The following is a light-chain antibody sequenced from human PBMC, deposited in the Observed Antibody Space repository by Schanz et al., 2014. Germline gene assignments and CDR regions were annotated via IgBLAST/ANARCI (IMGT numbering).Light chain of an antibody. V-gene: IGLV2-14*01. Sequence: QSALTQPPSASGSPGQSVTISCTGTSSDVGAYNYVSWYQQHPGKAPKLMIYEGSRRPSGVSNRFSGSKSGNTASLTISGLQAEDEADYHCSSHTAITTAVVFGGGTKLTVL. J-gene: IGLJ2*01. CDR1: SSDVGAYNY. CDR3: SSHTAITTAVV. CDR2: EGS.